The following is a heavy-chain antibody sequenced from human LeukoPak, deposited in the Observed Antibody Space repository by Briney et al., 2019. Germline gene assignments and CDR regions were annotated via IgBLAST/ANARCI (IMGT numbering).Heavy chain of an antibody. V-gene: IGHV4-61*02. CDR2: IYTSGST. J-gene: IGHJ6*03. CDR1: GGSISSGSYY. Sequence: SETLSLNCTGSGGSISSGSYYWSWIRQPAGKRLEWIGRIYTSGSTNYNPSLKSRVTISVDTSKNQFSLKLSSVTASDTAVYYCAREKLLWFGSMDVWGKGTTVTISS. D-gene: IGHD3-10*01. CDR3: AREKLLWFGSMDV.